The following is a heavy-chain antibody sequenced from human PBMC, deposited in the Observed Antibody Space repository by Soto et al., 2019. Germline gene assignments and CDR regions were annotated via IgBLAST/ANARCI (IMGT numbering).Heavy chain of an antibody. V-gene: IGHV4-59*08. CDR2: IYYSGST. CDR1: GGTISSYD. J-gene: IGHJ5*02. D-gene: IGHD3-9*01. CDR3: GRLYYDILTGYPTEGWFDP. Sequence: SETLSLTSTVSGGTISSYDWSWIRQPPGKGLEWIGYIYYSGSTNYNPSLKSRVTISVDTSKNQFSLKLSSVTAADTAVYYCGRLYYDILTGYPTEGWFDPWGQGTLVTVSS.